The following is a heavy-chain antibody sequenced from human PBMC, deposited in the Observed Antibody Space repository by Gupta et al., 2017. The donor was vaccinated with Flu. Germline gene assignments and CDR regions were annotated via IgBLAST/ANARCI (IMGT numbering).Heavy chain of an antibody. V-gene: IGHV3-11*01. Sequence: RQAPGKGLEWISYITGGGTMYYADSVKGRFTISRDNTKNSLYLQMNSLRAEDTAFYYCARDVPCTSTECYPFWGQGTLVTVSS. D-gene: IGHD2-2*01. CDR3: ARDVPCTSTECYPF. CDR2: ITGGGTM. J-gene: IGHJ4*02.